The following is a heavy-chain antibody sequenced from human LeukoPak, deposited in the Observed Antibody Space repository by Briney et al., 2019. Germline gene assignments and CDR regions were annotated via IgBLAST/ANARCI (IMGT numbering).Heavy chain of an antibody. CDR1: GHPFSGYY. J-gene: IGHJ4*02. Sequence: GASVKVSCKASGHPFSGYYMHWVRQAPGQGLEWMGWINPNSGGTNYAQKFQGRVTMTRDTSITTAYMELSRLSSADKAVYCCAREGDPGQYWGQGTLVTVSS. D-gene: IGHD1-1*01. V-gene: IGHV1-2*02. CDR3: AREGDPGQY. CDR2: INPNSGGT.